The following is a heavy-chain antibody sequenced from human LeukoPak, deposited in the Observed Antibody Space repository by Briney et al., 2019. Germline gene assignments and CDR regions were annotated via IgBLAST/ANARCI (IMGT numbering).Heavy chain of an antibody. Sequence: GGSLRLSCAASGFTFSSYSMNWVRQAPGKGLEWVSSISSSSSYIYYGDSVKGRFTISRDNAKNSLYLQMNSLRAEDTAVYYCARESWWYYFDYWGQGTLVTVSS. J-gene: IGHJ4*02. CDR1: GFTFSSYS. CDR3: ARESWWYYFDY. D-gene: IGHD2-15*01. V-gene: IGHV3-21*01. CDR2: ISSSSSYI.